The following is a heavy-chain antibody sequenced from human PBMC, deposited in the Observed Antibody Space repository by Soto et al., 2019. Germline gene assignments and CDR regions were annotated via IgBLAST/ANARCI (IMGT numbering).Heavy chain of an antibody. J-gene: IGHJ2*01. V-gene: IGHV1-3*01. CDR1: GYTFTSYA. CDR3: ARGATSVTTFYFDL. Sequence: QVQVVQSGAEVKKPGASVKVSCKASGYTFTSYAMHWVRQAPGQRLEWMGCINPGNGNTKNSQKFQVRVTITMDTFASTAYMELSTLRSEDTAVYYCARGATSVTTFYFDLWDRGTLVTVSS. D-gene: IGHD4-17*01. CDR2: INPGNGNT.